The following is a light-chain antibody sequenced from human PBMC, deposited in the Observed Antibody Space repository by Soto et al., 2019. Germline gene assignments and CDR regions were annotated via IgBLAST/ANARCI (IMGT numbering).Light chain of an antibody. CDR1: QSVSSRF. CDR3: QQNDNALTWT. V-gene: IGKV3-20*01. Sequence: DSVLTQSPGTLSLFPGERASLSCRASQSVSSRFLAWYQQKPGQAPRLLIYGASGRATGVPDMFCGSGSGTDFTLTISSREPPYSAVYYCQQNDNALTWTFGQATKVAIK. J-gene: IGKJ1*01. CDR2: GAS.